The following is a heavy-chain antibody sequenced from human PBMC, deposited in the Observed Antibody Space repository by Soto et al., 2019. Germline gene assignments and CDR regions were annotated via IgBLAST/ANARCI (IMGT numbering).Heavy chain of an antibody. J-gene: IGHJ6*02. V-gene: IGHV3-33*01. CDR3: ARSVYSNYYYGMDV. CDR1: GFTFSSYG. D-gene: IGHD4-4*01. Sequence: PGGSLRLSCAASGFTFSSYGMHWVRQAPGKGLEWVAVIWYDGSNKYYADSVKGRFTISRDNSKNTLYLQMNSLRAEDTAVYYCARSVYSNYYYGMDVWGQGTTVTVSS. CDR2: IWYDGSNK.